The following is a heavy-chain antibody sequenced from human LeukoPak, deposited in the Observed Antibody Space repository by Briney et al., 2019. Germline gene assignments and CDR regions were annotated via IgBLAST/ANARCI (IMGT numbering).Heavy chain of an antibody. CDR1: GFTVSSNY. D-gene: IGHD6-6*01. V-gene: IGHV3-66*01. CDR2: IYSGGST. Sequence: GGSLRLSCAASGFTVSSNYMSWVRQAPGKGLEWVSVIYSGGSTYYADSVKGRFTISRDNSKNTLYLQMNSLRAEDTAVYYCARDSGYSSSSPGHFDYWGQGTLVTVSS. J-gene: IGHJ4*02. CDR3: ARDSGYSSSSPGHFDY.